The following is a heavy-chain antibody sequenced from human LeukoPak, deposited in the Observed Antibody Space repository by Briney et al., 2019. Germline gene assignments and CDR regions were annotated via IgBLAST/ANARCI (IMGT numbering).Heavy chain of an antibody. CDR2: IYHSGST. CDR3: AKTGVGVSDAFDI. D-gene: IGHD1-14*01. V-gene: IGHV4-38-2*02. J-gene: IGHJ3*02. CDR1: GYSISSGYY. Sequence: SETLSLTCTVSGYSISSGYYWGWIRQPPGKGLEWIGSIYHSGSTHYNPSLKSRVTISVDTSKNQFSLKLSSVTAADTAVYYCAKTGVGVSDAFDIWGQGTMVTVSS.